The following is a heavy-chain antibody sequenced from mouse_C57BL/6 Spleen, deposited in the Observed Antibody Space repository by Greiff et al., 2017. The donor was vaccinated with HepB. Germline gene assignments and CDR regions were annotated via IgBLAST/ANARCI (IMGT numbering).Heavy chain of an antibody. Sequence: QVQLQQPGAELVKPGASVKLSCKASGYTFTSYWMQWVKQRPGQGLEWIGEIDPSDSYTNYNQKFKGKATLTVDTSSSTAYMQLSSLTSEDSAVYYCARLVRSVEGYFDVWGTGTTVTVSS. J-gene: IGHJ1*03. V-gene: IGHV1-50*01. CDR1: GYTFTSYW. D-gene: IGHD2-10*02. CDR3: ARLVRSVEGYFDV. CDR2: IDPSDSYT.